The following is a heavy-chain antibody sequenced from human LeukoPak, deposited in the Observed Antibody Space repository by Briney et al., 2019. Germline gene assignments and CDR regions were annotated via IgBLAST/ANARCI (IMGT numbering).Heavy chain of an antibody. D-gene: IGHD3-10*01. J-gene: IGHJ4*02. V-gene: IGHV3-21*04. Sequence: GGSLRLSCAASGFTSSSYSMNWVRQAPGKGLGWVSSISSSSSYIYYADSVKGRFTISRDNAKNSLYLQMNSLRAEDTAVYYCARGITMVRGVYYWGQGTLVTVSS. CDR3: ARGITMVRGVYY. CDR1: GFTSSSYS. CDR2: ISSSSSYI.